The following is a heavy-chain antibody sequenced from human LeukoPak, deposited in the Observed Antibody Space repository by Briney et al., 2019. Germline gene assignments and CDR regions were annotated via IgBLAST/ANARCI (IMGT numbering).Heavy chain of an antibody. CDR2: IRSGGTNT. CDR3: ARMNYVSSGWGAPFDY. V-gene: IGHV3-48*04. J-gene: IGHJ4*02. Sequence: PGGSLRLSCAASGFTFSSFSMNWVRQAPGKVLERVSYIRSGGTNTDYTGSVKGRFTISRDNAKNSLYLQMNSLRAEDTAVYYCARMNYVSSGWGAPFDYWGQGTLVTVSS. CDR1: GFTFSSFS. D-gene: IGHD1-7*01.